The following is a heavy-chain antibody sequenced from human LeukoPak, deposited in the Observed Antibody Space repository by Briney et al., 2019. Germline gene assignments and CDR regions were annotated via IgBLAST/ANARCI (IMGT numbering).Heavy chain of an antibody. J-gene: IGHJ4*02. V-gene: IGHV1-2*02. CDR2: INPNSGGT. Sequence: ASVKVSCKASGYTFTGNFIHWVRQAPGQGLEWVGWINPNSGGTNYAEKFQGRVTMTRDTSISTAYMELDRLRFDDTAVYYCARDSGEVPDYWGQGTLVTVSS. CDR3: ARDSGEVPDY. CDR1: GYTFTGNF. D-gene: IGHD3-10*01.